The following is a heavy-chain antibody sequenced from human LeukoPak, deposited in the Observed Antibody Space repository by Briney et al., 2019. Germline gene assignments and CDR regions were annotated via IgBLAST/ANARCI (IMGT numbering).Heavy chain of an antibody. J-gene: IGHJ4*02. D-gene: IGHD5-18*01. V-gene: IGHV3-30*04. CDR1: GFTFSSYA. Sequence: PGGSLRLSCAASGFTFSSYAMHWVRQPPAKGLGGVEVIPFDGGNKYYADSVKGRFTSSRDNSKNTLYLQMNSLRPEDTAVYYCARDGVQQWLSYYFEYWGQGTLVTVSS. CDR2: IPFDGGNK. CDR3: ARDGVQQWLSYYFEY.